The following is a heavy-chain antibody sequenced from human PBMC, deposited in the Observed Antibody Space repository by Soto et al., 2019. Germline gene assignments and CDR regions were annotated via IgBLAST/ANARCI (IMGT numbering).Heavy chain of an antibody. CDR2: ISGSGSTI. CDR1: GFTFSDYY. D-gene: IGHD2-2*01. Sequence: GGSLRLSCAASGFTFSDYYMSWIRQAPGKGLEWVSYISGSGSTIYYADSVKGRFTISRDNAKSSLYLQMNSLRAEDTAFYYCAGGVDCSSTSCLYYFDYWGQGTLVTVSS. CDR3: AGGVDCSSTSCLYYFDY. V-gene: IGHV3-11*01. J-gene: IGHJ4*02.